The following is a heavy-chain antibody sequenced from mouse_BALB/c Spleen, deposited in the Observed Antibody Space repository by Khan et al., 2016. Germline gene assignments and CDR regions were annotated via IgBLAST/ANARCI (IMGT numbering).Heavy chain of an antibody. CDR3: ARGLGRGYFDY. V-gene: IGHV1-9*01. Sequence: QVQLQQSGAELMKPGASVKISCKATGYTFSSYWIEWVKQRPGHGLEWIGEILPGSGSTNYNEKFKGKATFTADTSSNTAYMQLSSLTSEDSAVYYGARGLGRGYFDYWGQGTTLTVSS. CDR2: ILPGSGST. J-gene: IGHJ2*01. CDR1: GYTFSSYW.